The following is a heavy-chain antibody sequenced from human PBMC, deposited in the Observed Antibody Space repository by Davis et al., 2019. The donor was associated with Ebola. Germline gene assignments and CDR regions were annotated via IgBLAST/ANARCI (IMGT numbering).Heavy chain of an antibody. CDR1: GLSLCPAGAA. J-gene: IGHJ4*02. Sequence: SAPMLVYSTHTVTLTCTFLGLSLCPAGAAVGWIRQPPGKALESLALIYWDDDKPYGPSLKSRLTITKYTSKNQVVLTMNNMDPVDTATYYCVHSYSYYWGQETLVTVSS. D-gene: IGHD1-26*01. CDR3: VHSYSYY. V-gene: IGHV2-5*05. CDR2: IYWDDDK.